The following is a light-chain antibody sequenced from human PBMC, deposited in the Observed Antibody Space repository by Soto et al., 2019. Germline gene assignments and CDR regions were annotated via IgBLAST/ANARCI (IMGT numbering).Light chain of an antibody. J-gene: IGLJ1*01. V-gene: IGLV1-44*01. CDR2: SNS. Sequence: QSVLTQPPSASGTPGQRVTFSCSGSSSNIGGNTVSWFQHLPRTAPKLLIFSNSQRPSGVPDRFSGAKSGTSASLATSGLQSEDEANYYCATWDDGLSAYVFGTGTKVTVL. CDR1: SSNIGGNT. CDR3: ATWDDGLSAYV.